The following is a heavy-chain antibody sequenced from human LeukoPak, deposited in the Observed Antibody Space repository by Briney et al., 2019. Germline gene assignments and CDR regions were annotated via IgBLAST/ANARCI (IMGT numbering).Heavy chain of an antibody. CDR3: ASRTSYGTSDY. CDR2: YSSSGSII. Sequence: PGGSLTLSRAASGFTYSDYYMSWIRQAPCKELAWVSYYSSSGSIIYYADYVKDRFTISRDNAKNSLYLQMTSLRAEDTAVYYCASRTSYGTSDYWGQGTLVTVSS. V-gene: IGHV3-11*04. J-gene: IGHJ4*02. CDR1: GFTYSDYY. D-gene: IGHD5-18*01.